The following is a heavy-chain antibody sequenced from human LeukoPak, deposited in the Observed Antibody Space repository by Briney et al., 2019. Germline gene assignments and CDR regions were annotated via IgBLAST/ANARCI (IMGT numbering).Heavy chain of an antibody. V-gene: IGHV1-24*01. CDR3: ARSAPYSSRQSARDY. CDR2: FNPEDGET. Sequence: ASVKVSCKVSGCTLTELSMHWVRQAPGKGLEWMGGFNPEDGETIYAQKFQGRVTMTEDTSTDTAYMEVSSLRFEDTAVYYCARSAPYSSRQSARDYWGQGTLVTVSS. J-gene: IGHJ4*02. CDR1: GCTLTELS. D-gene: IGHD6-13*01.